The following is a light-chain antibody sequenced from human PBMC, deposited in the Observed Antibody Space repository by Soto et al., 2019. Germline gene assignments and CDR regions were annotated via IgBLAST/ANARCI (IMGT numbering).Light chain of an antibody. CDR1: TSDVGAYKY. V-gene: IGLV2-14*01. CDR2: EVS. CDR3: ASYTSSKTRV. J-gene: IGLJ3*02. Sequence: QSALTQPASVSGSPGQSITISCTGTTSDVGAYKYVSWYQQYPGKAPNLLIYEVSNRPSGVSNRFSGSKSGSTASLTISGVQAEDEADYYCASYTSSKTRVFGGGTKLTVL.